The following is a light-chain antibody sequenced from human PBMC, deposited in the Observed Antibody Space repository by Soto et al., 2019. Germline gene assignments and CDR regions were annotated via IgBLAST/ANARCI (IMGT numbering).Light chain of an antibody. Sequence: QSVLTQPPSVSAAPGQKVTISCSGSSSNIGNNYVSWYQQLPGTAPQLLIYDNNKRPSGIPDRFCGSKSGTSGTLDITGLQTGDEADYYCATWDGSLPAEVFGGGTKLTVL. CDR3: ATWDGSLPAEV. V-gene: IGLV1-51*01. CDR1: SSNIGNNY. CDR2: DNN. J-gene: IGLJ2*01.